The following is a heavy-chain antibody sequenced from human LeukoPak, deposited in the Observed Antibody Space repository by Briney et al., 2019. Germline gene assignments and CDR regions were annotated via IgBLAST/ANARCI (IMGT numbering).Heavy chain of an antibody. V-gene: IGHV3-30*04. D-gene: IGHD4-17*01. CDR3: ARVGRDYEDY. CDR1: GFTFSSYA. Sequence: VGSLRLSCAASGFTFSSYAMHWVRQAPGKRLEWVAVISYDGSNKYYADSVKGRFTISRDNSKNTLYLQMNSLRAEDTAVYYCARVGRDYEDYWGQGTLVTVSS. CDR2: ISYDGSNK. J-gene: IGHJ4*02.